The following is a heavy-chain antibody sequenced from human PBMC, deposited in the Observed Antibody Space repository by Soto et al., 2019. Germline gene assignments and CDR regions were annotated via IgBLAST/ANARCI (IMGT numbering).Heavy chain of an antibody. Sequence: VVLRLSCAGSGFTFSNYAMSWVRQAPGKGLEWVSTLSASGGHTDYADSVKGRFTISRDNSKNTMYLQMISLRAEDTAVYYCAKLPSSMMPNWFDSWGQGTLVTVSS. CDR3: AKLPSSMMPNWFDS. V-gene: IGHV3-23*01. D-gene: IGHD2-2*01. CDR1: GFTFSNYA. CDR2: LSASGGHT. J-gene: IGHJ5*01.